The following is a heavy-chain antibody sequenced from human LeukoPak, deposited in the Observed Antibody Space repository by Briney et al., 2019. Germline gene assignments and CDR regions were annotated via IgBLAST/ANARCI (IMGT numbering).Heavy chain of an antibody. J-gene: IGHJ4*02. CDR1: GASISSYY. V-gene: IGHV4-4*07. D-gene: IGHD1-7*01. CDR3: ARESRGGTTVFDY. CDR2: IYTSESA. Sequence: PSETLSLTCTVSGASISSYYWSWVRQPAGKALEWLGRIYTSESANYNPSLKSRVTMSVDTSKNQFSLKLTSVTAADTAVYYCARESRGGTTVFDYWGQGTLVTVSS.